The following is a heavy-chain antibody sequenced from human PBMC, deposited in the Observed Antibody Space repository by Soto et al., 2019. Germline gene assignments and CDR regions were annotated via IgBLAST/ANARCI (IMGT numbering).Heavy chain of an antibody. V-gene: IGHV1-18*01. CDR2: INGYNGNT. CDR3: ARMGDGPYDYYGMDV. J-gene: IGHJ6*02. Sequence: QVQLVQSGAEVKKPGASVKVSCKASGYTFSTYGISWVRQAPGQGLEWMGWINGYNGNTNYAPKLQGRITMTTDTSTTTAYMELRSLRSDDTAVYYCARMGDGPYDYYGMDVWGQGTTVTVSS. D-gene: IGHD3-16*01. CDR1: GYTFSTYG.